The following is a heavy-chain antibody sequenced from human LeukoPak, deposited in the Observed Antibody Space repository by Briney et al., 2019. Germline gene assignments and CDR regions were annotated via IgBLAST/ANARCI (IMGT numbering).Heavy chain of an antibody. CDR3: ARDGRCGGDCYAS. J-gene: IGHJ4*02. V-gene: IGHV3-21*01. CDR1: GFSFSSYT. Sequence: PGGSLRLSCAASGFSFSSYTMNWVRQAPGKGLEWVSIISSSSSYIYYADSVKGRFTISRDNAKNAPYPQMNSLRVEDTAVYYCARDGRCGGDCYASWGQGTLVTVSS. D-gene: IGHD2-21*02. CDR2: ISSSSSYI.